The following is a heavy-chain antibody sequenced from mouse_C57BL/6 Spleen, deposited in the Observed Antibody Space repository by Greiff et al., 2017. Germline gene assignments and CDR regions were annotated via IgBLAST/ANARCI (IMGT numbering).Heavy chain of an antibody. CDR1: GFTFSDYY. CDR3: ARDGYGSSLAY. J-gene: IGHJ3*01. Sequence: DVKLVESEGGLVQPGSSMKLSCTASGFTFSDYYMAWVRQVPEKGLEWVANINYDGSSTYYLDSLKSRFIISRDNAKNILYLQMSSLKSEDTATYYCARDGYGSSLAYWGQGTLVTVSA. CDR2: INYDGSST. V-gene: IGHV5-16*01. D-gene: IGHD1-1*01.